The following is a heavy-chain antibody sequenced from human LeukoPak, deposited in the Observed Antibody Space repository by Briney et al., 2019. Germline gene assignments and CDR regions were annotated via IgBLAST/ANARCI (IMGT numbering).Heavy chain of an antibody. CDR1: GFTFSSYS. V-gene: IGHV3-21*01. CDR3: ARDRQQLVDY. J-gene: IGHJ4*02. D-gene: IGHD6-13*01. Sequence: PGGSLRLSCAASGFTFSSYSMNWVRQAPGKGLEWVSSISSSSSYIYYADSVKGRFNISRDNAKNSLYLQMNSLRAEDTAVYYCARDRQQLVDYWGQGTLVTVSS. CDR2: ISSSSSYI.